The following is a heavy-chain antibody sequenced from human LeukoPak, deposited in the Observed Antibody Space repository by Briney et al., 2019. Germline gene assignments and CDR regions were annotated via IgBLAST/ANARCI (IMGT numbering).Heavy chain of an antibody. V-gene: IGHV3-23*01. D-gene: IGHD6-13*01. CDR3: AKAGGRSCFDY. J-gene: IGHJ4*02. Sequence: GGSLRHSCAASGFTFSRYAMSWVRQAPGKGLEWVSAISGSGGSTYYADSVKGRLTISRDNSKNTLYLQMNSLRAEDTAVYYCAKAGGRSCFDYWGQGTLVTVSS. CDR1: GFTFSRYA. CDR2: ISGSGGST.